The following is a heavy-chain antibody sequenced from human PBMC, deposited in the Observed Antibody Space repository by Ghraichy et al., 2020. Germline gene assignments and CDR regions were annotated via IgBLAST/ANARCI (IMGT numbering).Heavy chain of an antibody. D-gene: IGHD5-12*01. V-gene: IGHV6-1*01. CDR1: GDSISSNSAA. CDR3: ARERVGEWARFGFEY. Sequence: SQTLSRTCAISGDSISSNSAAWYWIRQSPSGGLEWLGRTYYRSKWYNDYAVSVKSRIIINPDATKNQFSLQLNSVTPEDTAVYYCARERVGEWARFGFEYWGHGSLVIVSS. CDR2: TYYRSKWYN. J-gene: IGHJ4*01.